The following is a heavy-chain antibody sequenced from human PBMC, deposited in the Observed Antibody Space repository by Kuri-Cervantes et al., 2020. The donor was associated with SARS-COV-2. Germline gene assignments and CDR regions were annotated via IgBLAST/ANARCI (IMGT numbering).Heavy chain of an antibody. CDR3: ARENQGNYYDSSGYYHYYYYGMDV. V-gene: IGHV3-48*02. CDR2: ISSSSSTI. J-gene: IGHJ6*02. Sequence: GSLKISCAASGFTFSSYSMNWVRQAPGKGLEWVSYISSSSSTIYYADSVKGRFTISRDNAKNSLYLQMNSLRDEDTAVYYCARENQGNYYDSSGYYHYYYYGMDVWGQGTTVTVSS. CDR1: GFTFSSYS. D-gene: IGHD3-22*01.